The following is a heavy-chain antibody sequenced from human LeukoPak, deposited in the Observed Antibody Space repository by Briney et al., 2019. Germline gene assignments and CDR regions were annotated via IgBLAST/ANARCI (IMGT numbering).Heavy chain of an antibody. V-gene: IGHV3-53*01. Sequence: PGGSLRLSCAASGFIVSNNFMSWVRQAPGKGLEWVSVIYTGGSTYYADSVRGRFTISRDNSKNTLYLQMNSLRAEDTAVYHCAKAWGEANRNALSIWGQGTMVTVSS. CDR1: GFIVSNNF. D-gene: IGHD1-14*01. J-gene: IGHJ3*02. CDR3: AKAWGEANRNALSI. CDR2: IYTGGST.